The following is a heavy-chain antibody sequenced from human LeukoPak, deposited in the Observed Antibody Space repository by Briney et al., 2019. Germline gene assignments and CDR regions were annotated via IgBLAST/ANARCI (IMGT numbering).Heavy chain of an antibody. CDR1: GGSISSYY. CDR3: ARDEAVAGYFDY. V-gene: IGHV4-59*01. Sequence: SETLSLTCTVSGGSISSYYWSWIRQPPGKGLEWIGYIYYSGSTNYNPSLKSRVTISVDTSKNQFSLKLSSVTAADTAVYYCARDEAVAGYFDYWGQGTLVTVSS. D-gene: IGHD6-19*01. CDR2: IYYSGST. J-gene: IGHJ4*02.